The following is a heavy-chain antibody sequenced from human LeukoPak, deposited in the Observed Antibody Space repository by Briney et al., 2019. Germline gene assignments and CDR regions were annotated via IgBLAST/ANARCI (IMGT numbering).Heavy chain of an antibody. CDR1: GASVNDYY. Sequence: SETLSLTCTVSGASVNDYYWTWIRQTPGKGLEWIGYVHYSGSSDFNPSLKSRVTMSLASTENQLSLKVTSVTAADTAVYYCARGGWSLDFWGQGTLVTVSS. V-gene: IGHV4-59*02. J-gene: IGHJ4*02. CDR2: VHYSGSS. CDR3: ARGGWSLDF.